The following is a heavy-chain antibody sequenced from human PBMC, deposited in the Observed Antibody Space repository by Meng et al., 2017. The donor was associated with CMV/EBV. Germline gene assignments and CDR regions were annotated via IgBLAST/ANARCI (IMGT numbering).Heavy chain of an antibody. CDR1: GYTFTSYG. CDR3: ARDFGQLRFLEWLSRTWFDP. D-gene: IGHD3-3*01. Sequence: ASVKVSCKASGYTFTSYGISWVRQAPGQGLEWMGWISAYNGNPNYAQKLQGRVTMTTDTSTSTAYMELRSLRSDDTAVYYCARDFGQLRFLEWLSRTWFDPWGQGTLVTVSS. J-gene: IGHJ5*02. CDR2: ISAYNGNP. V-gene: IGHV1-18*01.